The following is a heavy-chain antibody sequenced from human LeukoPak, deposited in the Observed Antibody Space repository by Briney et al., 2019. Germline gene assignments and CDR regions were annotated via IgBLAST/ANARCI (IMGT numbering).Heavy chain of an antibody. Sequence: SVEVSCKASGGTFSSYAISWVRQAPGQGLEWMGGIIPIFGTANYAQKFQGRVTITADESTSTAYMELSSLRSEDTAVYYCARVIGSGYGSGDPLYYFDYWGQGTLVTVSS. V-gene: IGHV1-69*13. D-gene: IGHD3-10*01. CDR1: GGTFSSYA. CDR3: ARVIGSGYGSGDPLYYFDY. CDR2: IIPIFGTA. J-gene: IGHJ4*02.